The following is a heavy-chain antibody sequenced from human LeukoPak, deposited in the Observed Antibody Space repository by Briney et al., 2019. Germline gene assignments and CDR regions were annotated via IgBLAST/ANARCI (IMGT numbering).Heavy chain of an antibody. D-gene: IGHD3-10*01. CDR2: ISSSSSYI. CDR3: ASFYYGSGSLLNH. Sequence: GGSLRLSCAASGFTFSSYSINWVRQAPGKGLEWVSSISSSSSYIYYADSVKGRFTISRDNAKNSLYLQMNSLRAEDTAVYYCASFYYGSGSLLNHWGQGTLVTVSS. J-gene: IGHJ5*02. CDR1: GFTFSSYS. V-gene: IGHV3-21*01.